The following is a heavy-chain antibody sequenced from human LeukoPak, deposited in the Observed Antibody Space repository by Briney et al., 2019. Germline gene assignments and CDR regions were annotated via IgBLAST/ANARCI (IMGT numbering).Heavy chain of an antibody. CDR3: AREWGGWYPY. CDR2: SYHSGST. J-gene: IGHJ4*02. CDR1: GYSSSSGYY. Sequence: KSSETLSLTCTVSGYSSSSGYYWGWIRQPPGKGLEWIGTSYHSGSTYYNPSLKSRVTISVDTAKNQFSLKLSSVTAADTAVYYCAREWGGWYPYWGQGTLVTVSS. V-gene: IGHV4-38-2*02. D-gene: IGHD6-19*01.